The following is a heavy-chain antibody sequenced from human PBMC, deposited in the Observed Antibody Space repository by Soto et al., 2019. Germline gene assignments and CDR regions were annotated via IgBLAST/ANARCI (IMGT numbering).Heavy chain of an antibody. D-gene: IGHD3-22*01. V-gene: IGHV1-69*13. J-gene: IGHJ3*02. Sequence: ASVKVSCKASGGTFSSYAISWVRQAPGQGLEWMGGIIPIFGTANYAQKFQGRVTIIADESTSTAYMELSSLRSEDTAVYYCAREITMIVRAAFDIWGQGTMVTVSS. CDR2: IIPIFGTA. CDR1: GGTFSSYA. CDR3: AREITMIVRAAFDI.